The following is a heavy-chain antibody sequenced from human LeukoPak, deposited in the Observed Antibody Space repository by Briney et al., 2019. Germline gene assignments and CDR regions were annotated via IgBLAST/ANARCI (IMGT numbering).Heavy chain of an antibody. D-gene: IGHD3-16*01. CDR2: IYHSGST. J-gene: IGHJ6*03. V-gene: IGHV4-38-2*01. CDR3: ARGGYYYYYMDV. Sequence: SETLSLPCAVSGYSISSGDYWAWIRQPPGKGLEWIGSIYHSGSTYYNPSLKSRVTVSVDTSKNQFSLKLSSVTAADTAVYYCARGGYYYYYMDVWGKGTTVTVSS. CDR1: GYSISSGDY.